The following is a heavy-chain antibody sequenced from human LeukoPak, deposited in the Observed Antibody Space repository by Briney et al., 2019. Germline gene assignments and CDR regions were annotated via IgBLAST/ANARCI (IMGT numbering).Heavy chain of an antibody. CDR3: ATYSSSWSSYYYGMDV. J-gene: IGHJ6*04. D-gene: IGHD6-13*01. V-gene: IGHV1-69*06. CDR1: GGTFSSYA. CDR2: IIPIFGTA. Sequence: SVKVSCKASGGTFSSYAISWVRQAPGQGLEWMGGIIPIFGTANYAQKFQGRVTITADKSTSTAYMELSSPRSKDTAVYYCATYSSSWSSYYYGMDVWGKGTTVTVSS.